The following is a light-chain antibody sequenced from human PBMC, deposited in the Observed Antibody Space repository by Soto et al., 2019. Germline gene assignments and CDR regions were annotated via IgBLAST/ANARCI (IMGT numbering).Light chain of an antibody. CDR2: GAS. V-gene: IGKV3-15*01. CDR3: QQYHYWWT. CDR1: QSVSNN. J-gene: IGKJ1*01. Sequence: EIVMTQSPATLSVSPGEKATLSCRASQSVSNNLAWFQRKPGQVPRLLIYGASNRATGVSARFSGSGSGTEFTLTISSLQSEDFAVYYCQQYHYWWTFGQGTKVDIK.